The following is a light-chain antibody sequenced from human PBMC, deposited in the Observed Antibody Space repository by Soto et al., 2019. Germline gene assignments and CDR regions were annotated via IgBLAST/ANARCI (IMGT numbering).Light chain of an antibody. CDR1: SSDVGRYDY. Sequence: QSALTQSRSASGSPGQSVTISCTGTSSDVGRYDYVSWYQQYQGEAPKLIIYDVTERPSGVPDLFSGSKSGNTASLTISGLRSEDEAAYSCCSFAGSYSYVFGSGTKVTVL. J-gene: IGLJ1*01. CDR2: DVT. CDR3: CSFAGSYSYV. V-gene: IGLV2-11*01.